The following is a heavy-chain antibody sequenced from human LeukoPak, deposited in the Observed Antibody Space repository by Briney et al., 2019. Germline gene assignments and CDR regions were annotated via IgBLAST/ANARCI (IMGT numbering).Heavy chain of an antibody. J-gene: IGHJ6*03. D-gene: IGHD1-26*01. Sequence: ASVKVSCKASGYTFTSYGISWVRQAPGQGLEWMGWISAYNGNTNYAQKLQGRVTMTTDTSTSTAYMELRSLRSDDTAVYYCARFRDGSLYYYMDVWGKGTTVTVSS. V-gene: IGHV1-18*01. CDR1: GYTFTSYG. CDR3: ARFRDGSLYYYMDV. CDR2: ISAYNGNT.